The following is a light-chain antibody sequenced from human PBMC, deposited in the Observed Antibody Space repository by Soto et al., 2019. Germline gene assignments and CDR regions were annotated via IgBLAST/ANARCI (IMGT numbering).Light chain of an antibody. Sequence: DIVMTQTPLSSPVTLGQPASISCRSSQSLVHSDGNTYLSWLQQRLGQPPRLLIYTISHRFSGVPDRFSGRGAGTDFTLKISRVEAEDVGVYYCMQATQFLTFGGGTKVEIK. CDR1: QSLVHSDGNTY. V-gene: IGKV2-24*01. CDR2: TIS. J-gene: IGKJ4*01. CDR3: MQATQFLT.